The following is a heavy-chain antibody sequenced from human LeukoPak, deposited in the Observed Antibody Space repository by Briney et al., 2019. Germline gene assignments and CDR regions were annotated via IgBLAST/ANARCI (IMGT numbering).Heavy chain of an antibody. CDR1: GGSISSGGYY. CDR2: IYYSGST. D-gene: IGHD6-13*01. CDR3: ARGIKAAAGKRGLDY. J-gene: IGHJ4*02. V-gene: IGHV4-31*03. Sequence: SETLSLTCTVSGGSISSGGYYWSWIREHPGKGLEWIGYIYYSGSTYYNPSLKSRVTISVDTSKNQFSLKLSSVTAADTAVYYCARGIKAAAGKRGLDYWGQGTLVTVSS.